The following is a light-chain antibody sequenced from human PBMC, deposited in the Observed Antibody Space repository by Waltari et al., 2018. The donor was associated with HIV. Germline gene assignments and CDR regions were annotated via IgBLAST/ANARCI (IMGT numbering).Light chain of an antibody. J-gene: IGKJ3*01. CDR2: AAS. V-gene: IGKV1-9*01. CDR1: QSISTY. CDR3: QQLNSYPLT. Sequence: DIQLTQSPSFLSASVGDRVTITCRASQSISTYLAWYQQKPGKAPKLLIYAASTLQSGVPSRFSGSGSGTEFTLTISSLQPADFATYYCQQLNSYPLTFGPGTKVDIK.